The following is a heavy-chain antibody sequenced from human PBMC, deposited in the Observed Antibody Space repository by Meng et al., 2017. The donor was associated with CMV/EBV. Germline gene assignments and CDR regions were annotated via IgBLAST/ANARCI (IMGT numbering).Heavy chain of an antibody. V-gene: IGHV3-30-3*01. CDR2: ISYDGSNK. J-gene: IGHJ6*02. D-gene: IGHD3-10*01. CDR3: ARDLGGVIRFYYYYGMDV. Sequence: SCAASGFTFSSYAMHWVRQAPGKGLEWVAVISYDGSNKYYADSVKVRFTISRDNSKNTLYLQMNSLRAEDTAVYYCARDLGGVIRFYYYYGMDVWGQGTTVTVSS. CDR1: GFTFSSYA.